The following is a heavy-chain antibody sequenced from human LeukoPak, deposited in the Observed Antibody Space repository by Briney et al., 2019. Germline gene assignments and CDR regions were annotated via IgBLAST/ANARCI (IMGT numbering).Heavy chain of an antibody. Sequence: PGGCLRLSRAASVFTFSSYWMHWVRQAPGRGLVWVSRIHRDGSSTSYADSVRGRFTTSRDDAKSTLYLQMNSLRAEDTAVYYCARSGWPYYFDYWGQGTLVTVSS. V-gene: IGHV3-74*01. CDR3: ARSGWPYYFDY. CDR1: VFTFSSYW. J-gene: IGHJ4*02. CDR2: IHRDGSST. D-gene: IGHD3-22*01.